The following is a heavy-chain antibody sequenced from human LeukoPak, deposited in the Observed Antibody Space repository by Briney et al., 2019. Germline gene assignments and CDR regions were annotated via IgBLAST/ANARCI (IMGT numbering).Heavy chain of an antibody. D-gene: IGHD6-13*01. Sequence: GGSLRPSCAASGFTFSTYSMNWVRQAPGKGLEWVSYISSTSSTIYYADSVKGRFTIPRDNARNSLYLQMNSLRAEDTAVYYCALSSLSSFDYWGQGTLVTVSS. J-gene: IGHJ4*02. CDR3: ALSSLSSFDY. CDR1: GFTFSTYS. V-gene: IGHV3-48*04. CDR2: ISSTSSTI.